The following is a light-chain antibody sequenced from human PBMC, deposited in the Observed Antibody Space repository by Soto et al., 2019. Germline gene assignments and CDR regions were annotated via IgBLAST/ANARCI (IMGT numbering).Light chain of an antibody. V-gene: IGKV1-17*01. J-gene: IGKJ2*01. CDR2: VAS. Sequence: DIQMTQSPSSLSASVGDRVTITCRASRDIRSDLGWYQQKPGKAPKRLIYVASSLQTGVPSRFSGSGSGTEFTLTISSLQPEDFATYYCLQHSSYPNTFGQGTKLEIK. CDR1: RDIRSD. CDR3: LQHSSYPNT.